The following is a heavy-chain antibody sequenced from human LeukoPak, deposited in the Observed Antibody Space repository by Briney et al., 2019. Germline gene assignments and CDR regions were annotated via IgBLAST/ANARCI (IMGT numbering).Heavy chain of an antibody. CDR1: GFSLNNFA. J-gene: IGHJ4*02. V-gene: IGHV3-23*01. CDR3: AREVHGSGTLYLDY. Sequence: GGSLRLSCAASGFSLNNFAMRWVRQGPGKGPEGVSAISGGGATTYYPDSVRGRFTISGDSGKNTLYLQMNSLRVEDTAVYYCAREVHGSGTLYLDYWGQGTLVTVSS. D-gene: IGHD3-10*01. CDR2: ISGGGATT.